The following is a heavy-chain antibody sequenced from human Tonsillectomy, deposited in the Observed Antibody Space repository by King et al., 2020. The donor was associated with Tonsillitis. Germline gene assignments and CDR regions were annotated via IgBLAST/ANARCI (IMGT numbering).Heavy chain of an antibody. CDR1: GGSISSYY. Sequence: QLQESGSGLVKPSETLSLTCTVSGGSISSYYWSWIRPPPGKGLEWIGYIYYSGSANYNPSLKGRVTISVDTSKNQFSLKLNSVTAADTAVYYCARSLPNSSALYGAFDYWGQGTLVTVSS. CDR2: IYYSGSA. J-gene: IGHJ4*02. CDR3: ARSLPNSSALYGAFDY. D-gene: IGHD6-19*01. V-gene: IGHV4-59*01.